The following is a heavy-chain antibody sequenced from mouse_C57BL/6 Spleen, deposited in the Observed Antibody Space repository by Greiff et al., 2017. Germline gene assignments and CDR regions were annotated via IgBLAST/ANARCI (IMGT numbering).Heavy chain of an antibody. J-gene: IGHJ4*01. CDR2: IWTGGGT. CDR3: DRGDDGYYSFYAMDY. V-gene: IGHV2-9-1*01. CDR1: GFSLTSYA. D-gene: IGHD2-3*01. Sequence: VQGVESGPGLVAPSQSLSITCTVSGFSLTSYAISWVRQPPGKGLEWLGVIWTGGGTHYNSALKSRLSISKDNSKSQVFLKMNSLQTDDTARYYCDRGDDGYYSFYAMDYWGQGTSVTVSS.